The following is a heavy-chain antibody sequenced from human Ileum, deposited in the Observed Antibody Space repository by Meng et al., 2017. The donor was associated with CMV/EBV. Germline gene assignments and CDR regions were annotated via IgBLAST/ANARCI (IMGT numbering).Heavy chain of an antibody. D-gene: IGHD2-15*01. CDR1: GFTFNTHA. CDR2: ISYDGSNK. CDR3: VRGLSSSCSGGSCYSTGFDY. Sequence: GESLKISCAASGFTFNTHALHWVRQAAGKGLEWVAGISYDGSNKFYADSVKGRFTISRDNSKNMVYLQMSSLRVEDTAVYYCVRGLSSSCSGGSCYSTGFDYRGQGTQVTVSS. V-gene: IGHV3-30*04. J-gene: IGHJ4*02.